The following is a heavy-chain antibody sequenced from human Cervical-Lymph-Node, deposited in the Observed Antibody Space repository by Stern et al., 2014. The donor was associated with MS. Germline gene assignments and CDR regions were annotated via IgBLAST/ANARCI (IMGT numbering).Heavy chain of an antibody. V-gene: IGHV1-69*01. CDR3: ARGPDHTGGYYYAY. Sequence: VQLVESGAEVKKPGSSVKVSCKASGGTFNRYAISWVRQAPGQGLEWMGGIIPIFGTANYAQKFQGRVTITADESTSTAYIEVSSLRSEDTAVYYCARGPDHTGGYYYAYWGQGTLVTVSS. CDR1: GGTFNRYA. J-gene: IGHJ4*02. CDR2: IIPIFGTA. D-gene: IGHD3-22*01.